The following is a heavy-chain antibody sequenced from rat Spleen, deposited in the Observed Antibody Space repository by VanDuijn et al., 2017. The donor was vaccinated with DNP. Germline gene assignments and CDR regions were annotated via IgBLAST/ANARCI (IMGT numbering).Heavy chain of an antibody. D-gene: IGHD5-1*01. CDR2: VTNAGST. Sequence: EVQLQESGPGLVKPSQSLSLTCSVTGFSITNNFNWSWIRKFPGNKLEWMGYVTNAGSTHYNPSLKSRISITTDTSKNQFFLQVNSVDTEDTATYYCAIQLGVFDYWDQGVMVTVSS. V-gene: IGHV3-3*01. CDR1: GFSITNNFN. CDR3: AIQLGVFDY. J-gene: IGHJ2*01.